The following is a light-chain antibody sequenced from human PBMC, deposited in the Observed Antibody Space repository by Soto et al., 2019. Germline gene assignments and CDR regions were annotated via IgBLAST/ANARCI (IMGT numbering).Light chain of an antibody. V-gene: IGKV3-15*01. J-gene: IGKJ1*01. CDR2: GAS. CDR3: QQYNTWPRT. CDR1: QPISRN. Sequence: EIVMTQSPDNLSVSLGQGATLSCRASQPISRNLAWYQQKPGQAPRLLIYGASTRATDIPGRFSGGGSGTEFTLTISSLQSEDFAIYFCQQYNTWPRTFGQGTEVEVK.